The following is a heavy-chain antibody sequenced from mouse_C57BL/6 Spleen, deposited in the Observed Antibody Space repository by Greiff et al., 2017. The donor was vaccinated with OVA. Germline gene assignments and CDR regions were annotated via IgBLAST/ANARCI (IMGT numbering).Heavy chain of an antibody. J-gene: IGHJ2*01. Sequence: EVQVVESGEGLVKPGGSLKLSCAASGFTFSSYAMSWVRQTPEKRLEWVAYISSGGDYIHYADTVKGRFTISRDNARNTLYLQMSSLKSEDTAMYYCTREGLLRPFDYWGQGTTLTVSS. CDR2: ISSGGDYI. V-gene: IGHV5-9-1*02. CDR3: TREGLLRPFDY. CDR1: GFTFSSYA. D-gene: IGHD2-3*01.